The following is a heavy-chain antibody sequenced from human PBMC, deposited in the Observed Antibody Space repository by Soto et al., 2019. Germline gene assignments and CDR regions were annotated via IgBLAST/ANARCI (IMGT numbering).Heavy chain of an antibody. V-gene: IGHV4-34*01. CDR2: INHSGST. J-gene: IGHJ4*02. CDR3: ARGEDSSSWLDY. D-gene: IGHD6-13*01. CDR1: GGSFSGYY. Sequence: QVQLQQWGAGLLKPSETLSLTCAVYGGSFSGYYWSWIRQPPGKGLEWIGEINHSGSTNYNPSLKSRVTISVDTSKNQFSLKLSSVTAADTAVYYCARGEDSSSWLDYWGQGTLVTVSS.